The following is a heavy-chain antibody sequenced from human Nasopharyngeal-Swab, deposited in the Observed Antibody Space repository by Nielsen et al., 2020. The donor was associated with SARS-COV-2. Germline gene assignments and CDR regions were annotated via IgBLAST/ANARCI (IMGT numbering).Heavy chain of an antibody. CDR1: GFTFSSFG. CDR3: ARDLTTVTRPLYGMDV. V-gene: IGHV3-48*02. Sequence: GGSLRLSCAASGFTFSSFGMNWVRQAPGKGLEWVSYISSSSSTIYYADSVKGRFTISRDNAKNSLYLQMNSLRDEDTAVYYCARDLTTVTRPLYGMDVWGQGTTVTVSS. D-gene: IGHD4-17*01. J-gene: IGHJ6*02. CDR2: ISSSSSTI.